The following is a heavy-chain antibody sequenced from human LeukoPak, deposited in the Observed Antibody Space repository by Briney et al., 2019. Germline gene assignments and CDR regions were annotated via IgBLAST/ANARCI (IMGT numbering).Heavy chain of an antibody. D-gene: IGHD6-6*01. V-gene: IGHV3-21*01. Sequence: GGSLRLSCAASGFTFSSYSMNWVRQAPGKGLEWVSSISSSSYIYYADSVKGRFTISRDNAKNSLYLQMNSLRAEDTAVYYCARDRWGSSSYFDYWGQGTLVTVSS. CDR2: ISSSSYI. J-gene: IGHJ4*02. CDR1: GFTFSSYS. CDR3: ARDRWGSSSYFDY.